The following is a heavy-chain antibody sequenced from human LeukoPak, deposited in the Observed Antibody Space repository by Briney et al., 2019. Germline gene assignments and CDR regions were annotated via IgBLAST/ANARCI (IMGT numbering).Heavy chain of an antibody. J-gene: IGHJ4*02. D-gene: IGHD4-17*01. Sequence: GESLKISCKGSGYSFNSYWIGWVRQMPGKGLEWMGIIYPGDSDTRYSPSFQGQVTISADKSIRTAYLQWSSLKASDTAIYYCARHHDYGDYGCFDYWGQGTLVTVSS. V-gene: IGHV5-51*01. CDR1: GYSFNSYW. CDR3: ARHHDYGDYGCFDY. CDR2: IYPGDSDT.